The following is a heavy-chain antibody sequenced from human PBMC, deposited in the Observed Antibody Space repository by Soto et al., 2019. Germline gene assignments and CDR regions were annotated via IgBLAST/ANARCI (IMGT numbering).Heavy chain of an antibody. V-gene: IGHV3-23*01. J-gene: IGHJ4*02. Sequence: GGSLRLSCAASEFSFSSYALNWVRQAPGKGLEWVSAISATGTTTYYADSVKGRFTISRDNSKRTLFLQMDSLSPEDTAVYYCATYSSTFDYWGQGTLVTVSS. D-gene: IGHD6-13*01. CDR1: EFSFSSYA. CDR3: ATYSSTFDY. CDR2: ISATGTTT.